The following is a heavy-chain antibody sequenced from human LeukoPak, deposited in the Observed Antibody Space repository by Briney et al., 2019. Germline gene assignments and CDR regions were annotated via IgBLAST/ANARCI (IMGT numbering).Heavy chain of an antibody. J-gene: IGHJ3*02. Sequence: ASVKVSCKASGYTFTSYAMHWVRQAPGQRLEWMGWINAGNGNTKYSQKFQGRVTITRDTSAGTAYMELSSLRSEDTAVYYCARDTDLLPEVHAFDIWGQGTMVTVSS. CDR3: ARDTDLLPEVHAFDI. V-gene: IGHV1-3*01. D-gene: IGHD1-26*01. CDR1: GYTFTSYA. CDR2: INAGNGNT.